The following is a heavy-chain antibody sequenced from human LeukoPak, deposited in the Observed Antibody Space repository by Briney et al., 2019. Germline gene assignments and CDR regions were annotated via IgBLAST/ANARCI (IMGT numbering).Heavy chain of an antibody. Sequence: QSGGSLRLFCAASGFTFSSYAMSWVRQAPGKGLEWVSAISGSGGSTYYADSVKGRFTISRDNSKNTLYLQMNSLRAEDTAVYYCAKDRPYCSSTSCYTGAFDIWGQGTMVTVSS. CDR3: AKDRPYCSSTSCYTGAFDI. CDR2: ISGSGGST. J-gene: IGHJ3*02. D-gene: IGHD2-2*02. CDR1: GFTFSSYA. V-gene: IGHV3-23*01.